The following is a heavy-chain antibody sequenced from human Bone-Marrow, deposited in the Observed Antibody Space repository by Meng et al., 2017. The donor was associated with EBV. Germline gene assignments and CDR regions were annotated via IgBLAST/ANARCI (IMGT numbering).Heavy chain of an antibody. CDR2: ISAYNGNT. D-gene: IGHD3-3*01. J-gene: IGHJ5*02. V-gene: IGHV1-18*01. CDR1: GYTFTSYG. CDR3: ARNEPYYDFWSGYYPYNWFDP. Sequence: QVQLVQSGAEVKKPGASVKVSCKASGYTFTSYGISWVRQAPGQGLEWMGWISAYNGNTNYAQKLQGRVTMTTDTSTGTAYMELRSLRSDDTAVYYCARNEPYYDFWSGYYPYNWFDPWGQGTLVTVSS.